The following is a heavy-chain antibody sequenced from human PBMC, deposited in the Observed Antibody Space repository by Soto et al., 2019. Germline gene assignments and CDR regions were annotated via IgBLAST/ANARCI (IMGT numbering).Heavy chain of an antibody. CDR1: GYTFIHYA. CDR2: HNVYNGDT. Sequence: GASVKVSCKASGYTFIHYAISWVRQAPGQGPEWMGWHNVYNGDTNYAQKFQGRVSMTTDTSTSTAFMELKSLTSDDTAVYYCARHFLGGPFVAAIHFDSRGQGPLVPLSS. V-gene: IGHV1-18*01. CDR3: ARHFLGGPFVAAIHFDS. J-gene: IGHJ4*02. D-gene: IGHD5-12*01.